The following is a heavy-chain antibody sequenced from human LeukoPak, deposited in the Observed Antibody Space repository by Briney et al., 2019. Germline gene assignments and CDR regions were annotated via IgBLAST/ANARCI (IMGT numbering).Heavy chain of an antibody. V-gene: IGHV3-23*01. CDR2: ISSSGDST. CDR3: AKDQGSSSGWYSRDGFAL. CDR1: GLTFSSYA. D-gene: IGHD6-19*01. J-gene: IGHJ3*01. Sequence: RSGGSLRLSCAGSGLTFSSYAMSWVRQAPGKGLEWVSGISSSGDSTFYADSVKGRFTISRDNSKNTLYLQMNSLRAEDTAVYYCAKDQGSSSGWYSRDGFALWGRGTMVTVSS.